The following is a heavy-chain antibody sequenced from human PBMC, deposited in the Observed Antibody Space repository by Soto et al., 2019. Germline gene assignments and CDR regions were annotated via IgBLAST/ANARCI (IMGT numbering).Heavy chain of an antibody. J-gene: IGHJ5*02. CDR2: IYYSGST. CDR3: ARRVATFTDWFDP. CDR1: GGSISSSSYY. Sequence: SSETLSLTCTVSGGSISSSSYYWGWIRQPPGKGLEWIGSIYYSGSTYYNPSLKSRVSISVDTSKNQFSLKLSSVTAADTAVYYCARRVATFTDWFDPWGQGTLVTVSS. V-gene: IGHV4-39*01. D-gene: IGHD5-12*01.